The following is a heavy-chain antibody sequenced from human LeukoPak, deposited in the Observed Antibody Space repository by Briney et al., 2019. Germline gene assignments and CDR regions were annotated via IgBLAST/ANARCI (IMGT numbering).Heavy chain of an antibody. CDR1: GFTVSSSF. Sequence: SGGSLRLSCAASGFTVSSSFMSWVRQAPGTGLQWVSVIYRDGTTYYADSVRGRFTISRDNSKNTLYLQMNSLRVEDTAVYYCARSSSSSWYLDYWGQGTLVTVSS. CDR3: ARSSSSSWYLDY. J-gene: IGHJ4*02. D-gene: IGHD6-13*01. V-gene: IGHV3-53*01. CDR2: IYRDGTT.